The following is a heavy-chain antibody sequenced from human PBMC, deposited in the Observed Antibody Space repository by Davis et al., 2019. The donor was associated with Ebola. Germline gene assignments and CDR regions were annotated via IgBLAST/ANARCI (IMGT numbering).Heavy chain of an antibody. D-gene: IGHD4-17*01. V-gene: IGHV1-8*02. CDR1: GGTFSSYT. CDR2: MNPNSGNT. Sequence: ASVKVSCKASGGTFSSYTISWVRQATGQGPEWMGWMNPNSGNTGYVQKFQGRVTMTRDSSITTAYMELSSLRSEDTAVYYCARRRSSRTATVTYFDYWGQGTLVTVSS. CDR3: ARRRSSRTATVTYFDY. J-gene: IGHJ4*02.